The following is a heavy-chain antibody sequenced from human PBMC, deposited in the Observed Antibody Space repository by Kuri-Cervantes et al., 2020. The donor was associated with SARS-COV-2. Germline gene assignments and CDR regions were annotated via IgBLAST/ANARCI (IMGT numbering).Heavy chain of an antibody. CDR1: GFTFSSYS. CDR3: ARDGTVRRLYMDV. CDR2: ISNSSSYI. V-gene: IGHV3-21*01. J-gene: IGHJ6*03. Sequence: GGSLRLSCAASGFTFSSYSMNWVRQTPGKGLEWVSSISNSSSYIYYADSVKSRFIISRNNDKNSLYLQMNGLRAEDTAVYYCARDGTVRRLYMDVWGQGTTVTVSS. D-gene: IGHD6-6*01.